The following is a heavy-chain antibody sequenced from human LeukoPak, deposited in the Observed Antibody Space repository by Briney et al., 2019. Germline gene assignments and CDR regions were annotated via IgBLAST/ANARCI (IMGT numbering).Heavy chain of an antibody. CDR3: AREGSSWSQAYYFDY. J-gene: IGHJ4*02. V-gene: IGHV4-34*01. CDR2: INHSGST. CDR1: GGSFSGYY. D-gene: IGHD6-13*01. Sequence: SETLSLTCAVYGGSFSGYYWSWIRQPPGKGLEWIGEINHSGSTNYNPSLKSRVTISVDTSKNQFSLKLSSVTAADTAVYYCAREGSSWSQAYYFDYWGQGTLVTVSS.